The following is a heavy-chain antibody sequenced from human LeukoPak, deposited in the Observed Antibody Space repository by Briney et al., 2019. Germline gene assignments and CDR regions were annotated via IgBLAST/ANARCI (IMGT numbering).Heavy chain of an antibody. D-gene: IGHD5-18*01. J-gene: IGHJ4*02. CDR2: ISSDGSDK. CDR3: AKDRAWIQLWND. CDR1: GFTFSSYG. V-gene: IGHV3-30*18. Sequence: GGSLRLSRAASGFTFSSYGMHWVRQAPGKGLEWVAVISSDGSDKYYADSVKGRFTISRDNSKNTLYLQMNSLRAEDTAVYYCAKDRAWIQLWNDSGPGTLVTVSS.